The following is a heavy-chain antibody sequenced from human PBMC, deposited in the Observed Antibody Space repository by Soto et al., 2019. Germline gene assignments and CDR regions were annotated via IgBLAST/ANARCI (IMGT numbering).Heavy chain of an antibody. J-gene: IGHJ4*02. CDR2: ISYDGTNK. V-gene: IGHV3-30-3*01. CDR1: GFMFSSYA. D-gene: IGHD4-17*01. Sequence: QVQLVESGGDVVQPGRSLRLSCAASGFMFSSYAMHWVRQAPGKGLEWVAFISYDGTNKYFAESVKGRFTISRDNSKNTLYLQMNGLRAEDTAVYYCARAPLGDFHYFDYWGQGTLVPVSS. CDR3: ARAPLGDFHYFDY.